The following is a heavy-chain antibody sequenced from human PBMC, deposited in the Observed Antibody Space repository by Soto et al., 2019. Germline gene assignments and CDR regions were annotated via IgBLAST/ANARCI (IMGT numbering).Heavy chain of an antibody. V-gene: IGHV1-69*13. CDR3: ANQGLWFGEVPRYFDL. D-gene: IGHD3-10*01. CDR1: GGTFSSYA. Sequence: SVKVSCKASGGTFSSYAISWVRQAPGQGLEWMGGIIPIFGTANYAQKFQGRVTITADESTSTAYMELSSLRSEDTAVYYCANQGLWFGEVPRYFDLWGRGTLVTVSS. J-gene: IGHJ2*01. CDR2: IIPIFGTA.